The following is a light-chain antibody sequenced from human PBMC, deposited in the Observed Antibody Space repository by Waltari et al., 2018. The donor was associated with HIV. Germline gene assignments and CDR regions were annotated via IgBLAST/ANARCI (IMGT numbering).Light chain of an antibody. CDR3: AAWDDNLKGV. CDR1: SSITGRTF. CDR2: RSS. Sequence: QSVLTQPPSASGTPGQRVTISCSGSSSITGRTFIFWYQQLPGRAPKLLIYRSSQRPSGVPDLFSVYKFGSSASLVISGLRPEDEADYYWAAWDDNLKGVFGGGTKLTVL. V-gene: IGLV1-47*01. J-gene: IGLJ3*02.